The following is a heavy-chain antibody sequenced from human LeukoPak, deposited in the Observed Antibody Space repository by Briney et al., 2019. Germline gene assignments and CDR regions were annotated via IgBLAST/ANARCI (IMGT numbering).Heavy chain of an antibody. V-gene: IGHV1-2*02. D-gene: IGHD7-27*01. J-gene: IGHJ3*02. CDR3: ARDHPREANWGSIDAFDI. Sequence: ASVKVSCKASGYTFTGYYMHWVRQAPGQGLEWMGWINPNSGGTNYAQKFQGRVTMTRDTSISTAYMELSRLRSDDTAVYYCARDHPREANWGSIDAFDIWGQGTMVTVSS. CDR2: INPNSGGT. CDR1: GYTFTGYY.